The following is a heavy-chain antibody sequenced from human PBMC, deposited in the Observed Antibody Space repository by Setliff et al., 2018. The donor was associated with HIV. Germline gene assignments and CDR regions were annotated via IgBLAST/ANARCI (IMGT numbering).Heavy chain of an antibody. CDR3: AKDKTEGAMGH. D-gene: IGHD1-26*01. CDR2: ISAYNGNT. Sequence: ASVKVSCKTSGYTFGSHGINWVRQAPGQGLEWMGWISAYNGNTNYAQKFQGRVTMTRDTSTNTAYMEVRSLRPDDTAVYYCAKDKTEGAMGHWGQGTLVTVSS. V-gene: IGHV1-18*01. J-gene: IGHJ4*02. CDR1: GYTFGSHG.